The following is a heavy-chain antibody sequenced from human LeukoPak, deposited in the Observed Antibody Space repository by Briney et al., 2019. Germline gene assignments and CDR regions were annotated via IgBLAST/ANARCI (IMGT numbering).Heavy chain of an antibody. D-gene: IGHD1-26*01. CDR3: ARVGDHSWSYFEYEMDV. CDR1: GYSFTSYW. J-gene: IGHJ6*02. CDR2: IYPGDSDT. V-gene: IGHV5-51*01. Sequence: GESLKISCKGSGYSFTSYWIGWVRQMPRKGLEWMGIIYPGDSDTRYSPSFQGQVTISADKSISTAYLLWSSLKASDTAMYYCARVGDHSWSYFEYEMDVWGQGTTVSVSS.